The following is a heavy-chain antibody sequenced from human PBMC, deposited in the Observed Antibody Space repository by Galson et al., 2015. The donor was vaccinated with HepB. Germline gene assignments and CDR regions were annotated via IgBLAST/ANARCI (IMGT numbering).Heavy chain of an antibody. D-gene: IGHD2-2*01. J-gene: IGHJ6*03. CDR1: GFTFSSYG. CDR3: AREGVPAAPYYYYYMDV. CDR2: ISYDGSNK. V-gene: IGHV3-30*03. Sequence: SLRLSCAASGFTFSSYGMHWVRQAPGKGLEWVAVISYDGSNKYYADSVKGRFTISRDNSKNTLYLQMNSLRAEDTAVYYCAREGVPAAPYYYYYMDVWGKGTTVTVSS.